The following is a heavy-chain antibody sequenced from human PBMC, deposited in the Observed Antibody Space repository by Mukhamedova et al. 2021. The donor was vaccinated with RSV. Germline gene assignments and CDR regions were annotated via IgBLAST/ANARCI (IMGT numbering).Heavy chain of an antibody. V-gene: IGHV3-33*01. D-gene: IGHD1-1*01. CDR3: VRGVKVVVGTPLENFDH. J-gene: IGHJ4*02. Sequence: GLEWVAVISNDGTHEDYADSVKGRFTISRDNSKNTVFLQMNSLRVEDTAMYYCVRGVKVVVGTPLENFDHWGQGTLVTASS. CDR2: ISNDGTHE.